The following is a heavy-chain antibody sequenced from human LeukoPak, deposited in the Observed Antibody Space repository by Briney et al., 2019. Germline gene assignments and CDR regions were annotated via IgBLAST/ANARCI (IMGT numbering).Heavy chain of an antibody. CDR3: ARGPTDFDASDI. J-gene: IGHJ3*02. CDR2: ISSSGTYI. Sequence: GGSLRLSCVASGFIFNSFTMNWVRQAPGEGLQWVASISSSGTYIYYADSVKGRVTISRDNAKSSLYLQMNSLRVEDTAVYHCARGPTDFDASDIWGHGTLVTVSS. CDR1: GFIFNSFT. V-gene: IGHV3-21*01.